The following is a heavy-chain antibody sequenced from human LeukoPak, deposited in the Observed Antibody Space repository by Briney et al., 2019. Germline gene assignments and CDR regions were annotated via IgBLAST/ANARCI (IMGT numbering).Heavy chain of an antibody. CDR2: ILPGDSDT. J-gene: IGHJ4*02. V-gene: IGHV5-51*01. CDR3: ARRDKYSSSWCFDH. CDR1: GYSFSDYW. Sequence: GESLKISCKGSGYSFSDYWIGWVRQMPGKGLEWMGIILPGDSDTRYSPPFQGQVTVSADKSISTAYLQWSSLKASDTAIYYCARRDKYSSSWCFDHWGQGTLVTVSS. D-gene: IGHD6-13*01.